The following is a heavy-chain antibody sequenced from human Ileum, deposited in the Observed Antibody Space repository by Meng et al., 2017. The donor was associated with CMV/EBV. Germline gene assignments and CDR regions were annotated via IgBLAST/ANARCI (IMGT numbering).Heavy chain of an antibody. CDR3: VRGTLSHPGVDY. Sequence: QWVESAGSLVRPWGSLRRSAVASGLTFSDDVIPCVRQASGTGLVWVSRIDPDDNPSPHADIVKGRFTISRDNAKNTVYLQMNSLTAEDTAVNYCVRGTLSHPGVDYWGRGTLVTVSS. J-gene: IGHJ4*02. V-gene: IGHV3-74*03. CDR1: GLTFSDDV. CDR2: IDPDDNPS.